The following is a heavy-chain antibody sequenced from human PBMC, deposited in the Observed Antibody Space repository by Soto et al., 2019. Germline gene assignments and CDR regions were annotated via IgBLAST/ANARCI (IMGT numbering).Heavy chain of an antibody. CDR3: AREWGITFGELTTGLDY. Sequence: QVQLVQSGADVKKPGSSVKVSCKASGGTFSSYAISWVRQAPGQGLAWMGGIIPIFGTANYAQKFQGRVTITADESTSTAYMELSSLRSEDTAVYYCAREWGITFGELTTGLDYWGQGTLVTVSS. D-gene: IGHD3-16*01. CDR2: IIPIFGTA. V-gene: IGHV1-69*12. J-gene: IGHJ4*02. CDR1: GGTFSSYA.